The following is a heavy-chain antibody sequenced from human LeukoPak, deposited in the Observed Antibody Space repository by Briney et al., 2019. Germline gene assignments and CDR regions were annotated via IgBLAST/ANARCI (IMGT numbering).Heavy chain of an antibody. CDR3: ARVYSSTLNWFDT. V-gene: IGHV4-39*07. CDR1: GDSISTTSYF. Sequence: SETLSLTCTVSGDSISTTSYFWAWVRQPPGGGLEWIASIYYSGTTYYKSSLKSRVMISIERSKNHFSLNMNSLTAADTALYYCARVYSSTLNWFDTWGQGIHVTVSS. CDR2: IYYSGTT. D-gene: IGHD2-2*01. J-gene: IGHJ5*02.